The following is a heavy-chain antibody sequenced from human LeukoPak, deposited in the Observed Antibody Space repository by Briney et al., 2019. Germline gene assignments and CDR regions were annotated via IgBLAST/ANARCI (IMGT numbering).Heavy chain of an antibody. Sequence: GGSLRLSCAVSGFTFRNFDMHWVRQAPGKGVEWVAFIRFDGRDEYYVDSLKGRFTISRDNSKNTVYLQMNGLTSEDTALYYCAKDKSQVGVDSASTLVDHWGQGTLVIVSS. D-gene: IGHD2-8*02. CDR3: AKDKSQVGVDSASTLVDH. J-gene: IGHJ4*02. CDR1: GFTFRNFD. CDR2: IRFDGRDE. V-gene: IGHV3-30*02.